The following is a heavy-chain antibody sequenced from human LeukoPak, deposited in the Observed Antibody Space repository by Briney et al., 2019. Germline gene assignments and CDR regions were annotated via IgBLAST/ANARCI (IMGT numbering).Heavy chain of an antibody. CDR3: AKDLGCSGGSCYSGSFDY. J-gene: IGHJ4*02. Sequence: PGRSLRLSCAASGFTFSSYGIHWVRQAPGRGLEWVAVISYDGSNKYYADSVKGRFTISRDNSKNTLYLQMNSLRAEDTAVYYCAKDLGCSGGSCYSGSFDYWGQGTLVTVSS. CDR1: GFTFSSYG. CDR2: ISYDGSNK. D-gene: IGHD2-15*01. V-gene: IGHV3-30*18.